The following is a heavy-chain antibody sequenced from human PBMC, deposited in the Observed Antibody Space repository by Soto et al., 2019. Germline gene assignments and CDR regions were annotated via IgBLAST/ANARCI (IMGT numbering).Heavy chain of an antibody. CDR2: INQYGTA. CDR3: ARAPGGHTAALKRGYHNWLDS. J-gene: IGHJ5*01. CDR1: GGTLSPYY. D-gene: IGHD5-12*01. V-gene: IGHV4-34*02. Sequence: QVQLQQWGAGLLKPSETLSLTCAVSGGTLSPYYWAWVRQPPGKGLEWIGEINQYGTARYSPSLKSRGTLSVDRAKNQGSLRLDSVTAADTALYFCARAPGGHTAALKRGYHNWLDSWGQGTLVTVSS.